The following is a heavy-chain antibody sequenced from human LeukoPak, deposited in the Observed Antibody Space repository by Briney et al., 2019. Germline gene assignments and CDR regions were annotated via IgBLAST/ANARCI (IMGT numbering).Heavy chain of an antibody. CDR2: ISGSGGST. CDR3: AKEGVRSGSSYYFDY. J-gene: IGHJ4*02. D-gene: IGHD1-26*01. V-gene: IGHV3-23*01. Sequence: GGTLRLSCAASGFTFSSYAMSWVRQAPGKGLEWVSAISGSGGSTYYADSVKGRFTISRDNSKNTLYLQMNSLRAEDTAVYYCAKEGVRSGSSYYFDYWGQGTLVTVSS. CDR1: GFTFSSYA.